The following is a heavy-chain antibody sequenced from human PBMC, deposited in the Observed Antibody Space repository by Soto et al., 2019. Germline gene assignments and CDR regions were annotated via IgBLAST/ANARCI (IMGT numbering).Heavy chain of an antibody. CDR2: FYSVST. V-gene: IGHV4-39*01. J-gene: IGHJ5*02. D-gene: IGHD6-19*01. CDR1: GGSINRRTSY. CDR3: ATTRGIAFGGSFDH. Sequence: SETLSLTRTVSGGSINRRTSYCAWIRQSPGKGPEWMATFYSVSTYYNPSLKSRLTMSVDTATNQFSLRLRSVAAPDTAVYYCATTRGIAFGGSFDHGCQGTLVTVSS.